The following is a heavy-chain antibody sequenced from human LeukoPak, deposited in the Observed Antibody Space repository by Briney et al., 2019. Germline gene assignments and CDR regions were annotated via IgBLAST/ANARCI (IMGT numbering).Heavy chain of an antibody. J-gene: IGHJ6*02. CDR1: GYTFTGYY. CDR2: INPNSGGT. V-gene: IGHV1-2*02. D-gene: IGHD2-15*01. CDR3: ARKVSSVRYYYYGMDV. Sequence: ASVKVSCKASGYTFTGYYMHWVRQAPGQGLEWMGWINPNSGGTNYAQKFQGRVTMTRDTSISTAYMELSRLRSDDTAVYYCARKVSSVRYYYYGMDVWGQGTTVTVSS.